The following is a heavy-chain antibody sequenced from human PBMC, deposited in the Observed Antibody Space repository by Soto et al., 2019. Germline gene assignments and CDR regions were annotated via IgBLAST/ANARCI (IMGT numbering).Heavy chain of an antibody. J-gene: IGHJ6*02. CDR2: TSYDGDKK. Sequence: PGGSLRLSCAASGFTFNKFDMHWVRQAPGRGLQWVAVTSYDGDKKYYAASVKGRFTISRDNSNNTLHLQMNNLRDDDTAVYYCVREGGVPSAIGHYYYGMDVWGQGAAVTVSS. CDR3: VREGGVPSAIGHYYYGMDV. CDR1: GFTFNKFD. D-gene: IGHD2-2*02. V-gene: IGHV3-30-3*01.